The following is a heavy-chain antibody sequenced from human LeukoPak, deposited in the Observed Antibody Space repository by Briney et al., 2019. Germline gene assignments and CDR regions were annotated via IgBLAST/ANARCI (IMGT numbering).Heavy chain of an antibody. CDR3: ARERDSSIAAAGTYYYYMDV. J-gene: IGHJ6*03. CDR2: INPSGGST. CDR1: GGTFSSYA. D-gene: IGHD6-13*01. Sequence: ASVKVSCKASGGTFSSYAISWVRQAPGQGLEWMGIINPSGGSTSYAQKFQGRVTMTRDMSTSTVYMELSRLRSEDTAVYYCARERDSSIAAAGTYYYYMDVWGKGTTVTVSS. V-gene: IGHV1-46*01.